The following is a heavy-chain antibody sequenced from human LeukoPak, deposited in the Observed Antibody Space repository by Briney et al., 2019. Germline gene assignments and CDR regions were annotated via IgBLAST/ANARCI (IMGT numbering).Heavy chain of an antibody. CDR2: IYPTDSDT. V-gene: IGHV5-51*01. CDR1: GYSFTNYW. Sequence: GASLQISCKGSGYSFTNYWIGWVRQVPGKGQEWMGIIYPTDSDTRYRPSFQGQVTMSVDRSTNTAYLQWSSLKASDTAMYYCARHDLTGSYFDFWGQGTLVTVSS. D-gene: IGHD7-27*01. J-gene: IGHJ4*02. CDR3: ARHDLTGSYFDF.